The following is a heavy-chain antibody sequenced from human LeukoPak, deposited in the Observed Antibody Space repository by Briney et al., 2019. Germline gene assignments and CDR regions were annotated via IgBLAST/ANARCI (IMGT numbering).Heavy chain of an antibody. D-gene: IGHD2-2*01. CDR3: ARDRYCSSTSCYATLRYYYYYVMDV. J-gene: IGHJ6*04. V-gene: IGHV3-33*01. Sequence: GGSLRLPCAASGFTFSSYGMHWVRQAPGKGLEWVAVIWYDGSNKYYADSVKGRFTISRDNSKNTLYLQMNSLRAEDTAVYYCARDRYCSSTSCYATLRYYYYYVMDVWGKGTTVTVSS. CDR1: GFTFSSYG. CDR2: IWYDGSNK.